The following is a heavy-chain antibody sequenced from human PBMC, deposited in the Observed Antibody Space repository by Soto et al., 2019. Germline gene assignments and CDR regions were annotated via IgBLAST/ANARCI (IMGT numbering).Heavy chain of an antibody. Sequence: QVHLVESGGGVVQPGKSLRLSCAASGFTFSNYGLHWVRQAAGRGLEWVAYITYDGSYKYYGDSVRGRFTISRDNPKNTVYLQMNSLKPEDTAMYYCVKGGKWNHFGSFDPWGHGTLVAVSS. J-gene: IGHJ5*02. V-gene: IGHV3-30*18. CDR1: GFTFSNYG. CDR3: VKGGKWNHFGSFDP. D-gene: IGHD1-1*01. CDR2: ITYDGSYK.